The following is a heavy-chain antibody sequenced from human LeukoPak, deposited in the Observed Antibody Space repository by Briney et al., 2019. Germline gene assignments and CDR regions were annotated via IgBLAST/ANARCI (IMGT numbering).Heavy chain of an antibody. J-gene: IGHJ1*01. CDR3: ARSSYHVGDLQH. CDR1: GYNFTNYW. V-gene: IGHV5-51*01. D-gene: IGHD3-16*01. Sequence: GESLKISCKGSGYNFTNYWIGWVRQMPGKGLEWMGIIYPGDPYTRYSPSFQGQVTISADKSINTAYLQWGSLKASDTAMYYCARSSYHVGDLQHWGQGTLVTVSS. CDR2: IYPGDPYT.